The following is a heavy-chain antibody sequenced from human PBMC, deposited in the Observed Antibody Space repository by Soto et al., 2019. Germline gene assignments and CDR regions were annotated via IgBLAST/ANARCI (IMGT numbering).Heavy chain of an antibody. CDR1: S. CDR3: ARNRYGSADEY. V-gene: IGHV4-39*01. J-gene: IGHJ4*02. D-gene: IGHD4-17*01. Sequence: SGCWIRQPPGKGLEWIGTLYYSGSTYYNPSLKSRVTISVDTSKNQFSLKLSSVTAADTAVYYCARNRYGSADEYWVQGTLVTVSS. CDR2: LYYSGST.